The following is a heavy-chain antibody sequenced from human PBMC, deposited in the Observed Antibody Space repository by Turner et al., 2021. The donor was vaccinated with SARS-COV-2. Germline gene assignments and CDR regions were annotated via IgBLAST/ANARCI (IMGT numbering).Heavy chain of an antibody. CDR3: ARHQGSASGYDHGMNV. Sequence: QVQLQESGPGLVKPSETLSLTCTVSGGSISSYYWSWIRQPPGKGLEWIGYIYYRGSTNYNPSLKSRVTMSVDTSKNQFSLKLRSVTAADTAVYYCARHQGSASGYDHGMNVWGQGTAVIVSS. D-gene: IGHD1-26*01. CDR2: IYYRGST. V-gene: IGHV4-59*01. J-gene: IGHJ6*02. CDR1: GGSISSYY.